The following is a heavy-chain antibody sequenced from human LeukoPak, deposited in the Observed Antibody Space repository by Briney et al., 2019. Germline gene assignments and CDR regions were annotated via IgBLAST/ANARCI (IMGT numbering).Heavy chain of an antibody. CDR1: GFTFSSYA. CDR2: ISYDESNK. D-gene: IGHD5-18*01. J-gene: IGHJ4*02. V-gene: IGHV3-30-3*01. Sequence: GGSLRLSCAAYGFTFSSYAMHWVRQAPGKGLEWVAVISYDESNKYYADSVKGRFTISRDNSKNTLYLQMNSLRAEDTAVYYCAKDLRIQLWSAVSFDYWGQGTLVTVSS. CDR3: AKDLRIQLWSAVSFDY.